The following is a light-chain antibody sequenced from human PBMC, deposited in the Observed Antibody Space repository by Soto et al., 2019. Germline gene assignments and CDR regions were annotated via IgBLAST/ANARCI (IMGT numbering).Light chain of an antibody. CDR3: GADHGSGSNYRYV. CDR1: GGYSNYK. J-gene: IGLJ1*01. Sequence: QAVVTQPPSASASLGASVTLTCTLSGGYSNYKVDWYQQRPGKGPRFVMRVGTGGIVGSKGDDIPDRFSVLGSGLNRYLTINNIQEEDESDYHCGADHGSGSNYRYVFGTGTKVTVL. V-gene: IGLV9-49*01. CDR2: VGTGGIVG.